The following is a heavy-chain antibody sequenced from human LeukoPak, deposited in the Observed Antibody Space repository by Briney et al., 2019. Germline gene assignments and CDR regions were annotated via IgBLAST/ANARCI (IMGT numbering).Heavy chain of an antibody. CDR2: INHSGST. J-gene: IGHJ3*02. CDR3: ARGAHYYDSSGYYGHRAFDI. V-gene: IGHV4-34*01. D-gene: IGHD3-22*01. CDR1: GGSFSGYY. Sequence: SETLSLTCAVYGGSFSGYYWSWIRQPPGKGLEWIGEINHSGSTNYNPSLKSRVTISVDTSKNQFSLKLSSVTAADTAVYYCARGAHYYDSSGYYGHRAFDIWGQGTMVTVSS.